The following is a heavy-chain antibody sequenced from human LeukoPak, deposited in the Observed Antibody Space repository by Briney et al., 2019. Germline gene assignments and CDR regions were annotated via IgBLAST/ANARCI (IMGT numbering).Heavy chain of an antibody. CDR3: ARGYCSSTSCYGGPNYYYGMDV. CDR1: GYTFTGYY. D-gene: IGHD2-2*01. J-gene: IGHJ6*02. Sequence: ASVKVSCKASGYTFTGYYMHWVRQAPGQGLEWMGWINPNSGGTNYAQKFQGRVTMTRDTSISTAYMELSRLRSDDTAVYYCARGYCSSTSCYGGPNYYYGMDVWGQGTTVTVSS. CDR2: INPNSGGT. V-gene: IGHV1-2*02.